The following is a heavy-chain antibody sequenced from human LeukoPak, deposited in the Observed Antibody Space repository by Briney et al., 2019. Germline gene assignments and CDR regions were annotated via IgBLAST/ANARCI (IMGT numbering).Heavy chain of an antibody. J-gene: IGHJ4*02. D-gene: IGHD3-3*01. Sequence: SETLSLTCAVYGGSLSGSYWSWIRQPPGKGLEWIGEINHSGSANYNPSLKSRVALSIDKSKNQFSLNVNSVTAADTAVYYCARARRDSGYYKVDYWGQGTLVTVSS. CDR3: ARARRDSGYYKVDY. CDR1: GGSLSGSY. CDR2: INHSGSA. V-gene: IGHV4-34*01.